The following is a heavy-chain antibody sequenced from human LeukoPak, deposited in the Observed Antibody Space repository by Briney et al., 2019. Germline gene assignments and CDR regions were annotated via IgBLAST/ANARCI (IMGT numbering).Heavy chain of an antibody. CDR2: ISPSANTI. J-gene: IGHJ5*02. CDR3: ARGHYGLDA. Sequence: GGSLRLSWGASGFSFNDYWMSWIRQAPGKGLEWISYISPSANTIYYADSVKGRFTISRDNAKNSVSLQMINLRADDTAFYYCARGHYGLDAWGQGALVIVSS. CDR1: GFSFNDYW. V-gene: IGHV3-11*01. D-gene: IGHD3-16*01.